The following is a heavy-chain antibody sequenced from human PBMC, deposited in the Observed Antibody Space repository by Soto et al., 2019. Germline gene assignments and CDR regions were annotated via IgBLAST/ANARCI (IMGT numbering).Heavy chain of an antibody. D-gene: IGHD3-3*01. V-gene: IGHV3-23*01. Sequence: HPRGSLRLSCAASGFTFSSYAMSWVRQAPGKGLEWVSAISGSGGSTYYADSVKGRFTISRDNSKNTLYLQMNSLRAEDTAVYYCAKEWRSTPFGVVIPLAYWGKGTLVTVSS. J-gene: IGHJ4*02. CDR2: ISGSGGST. CDR1: GFTFSSYA. CDR3: AKEWRSTPFGVVIPLAY.